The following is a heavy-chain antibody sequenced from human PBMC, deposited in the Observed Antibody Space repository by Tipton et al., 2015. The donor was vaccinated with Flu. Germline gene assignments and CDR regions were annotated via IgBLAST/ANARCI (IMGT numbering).Heavy chain of an antibody. CDR2: IYYSGST. CDR3: ARFLGGATGGHWDY. CDR1: GGSISSYY. V-gene: IGHV4-59*01. Sequence: LRLSCTVSGGSISSYYWSWIRQPPGKGLEWIGYIYYSGSTNYNPSLKSRVTISVDTSKNQFSLKLSSVTAADTAVYYCARFLGGATGGHWDYWGQGTLVTVSS. J-gene: IGHJ4*02. D-gene: IGHD1-26*01.